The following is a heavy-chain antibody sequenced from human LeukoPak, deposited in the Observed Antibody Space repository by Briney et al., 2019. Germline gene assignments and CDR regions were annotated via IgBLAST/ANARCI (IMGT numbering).Heavy chain of an antibody. J-gene: IGHJ4*02. CDR1: RGSISYYY. Sequence: SETLSLTCTVSRGSISYYYWGSIRHSPGKGLEWIGYIYYNGSTNYNPSLKSRVTISVDMSKNQFSLKVPSVTAADTAIYYCARKGGHFDYWGQGTLVTVSS. D-gene: IGHD2-15*01. CDR2: IYYNGST. CDR3: ARKGGHFDY. V-gene: IGHV4-59*01.